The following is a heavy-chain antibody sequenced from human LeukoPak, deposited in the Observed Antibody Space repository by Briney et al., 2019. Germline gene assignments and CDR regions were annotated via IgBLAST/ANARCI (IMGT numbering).Heavy chain of an antibody. CDR1: GFTFSSYS. D-gene: IGHD4-17*01. CDR2: ISSSSSTI. Sequence: GSLRLSCAASGFTFSSYSMNWVRQAPGKGLEWVSYISSSSSTIYYADSVKGRFTISRDNAKNSLYLQMNSLRAEDTAVYYCASSILYDYGDYGPPVAFDIWGQGTMVTVSS. J-gene: IGHJ3*02. V-gene: IGHV3-48*01. CDR3: ASSILYDYGDYGPPVAFDI.